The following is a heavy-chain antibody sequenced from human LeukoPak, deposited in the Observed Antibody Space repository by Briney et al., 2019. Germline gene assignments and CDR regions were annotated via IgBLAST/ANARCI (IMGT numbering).Heavy chain of an antibody. Sequence: PSETLSLTCTVSGASITSYYWGWIRQPAGKGLEWIGRFYSSAYTDYNPSLRSRVTMSVDTSKNQISLTLTSVTAADTGVYYCARGGYTYAHDYRYMAVWGKGTTVTISS. D-gene: IGHD5-18*01. CDR3: ARGGYTYAHDYRYMAV. J-gene: IGHJ6*03. CDR2: FYSSAYT. V-gene: IGHV4-4*07. CDR1: GASITSYY.